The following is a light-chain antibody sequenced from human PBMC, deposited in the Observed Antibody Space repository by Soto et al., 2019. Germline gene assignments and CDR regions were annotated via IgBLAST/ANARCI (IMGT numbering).Light chain of an antibody. CDR1: SSDVGAYNF. CDR3: SSYASDNTFV. J-gene: IGLJ1*01. V-gene: IGLV2-14*01. CDR2: NVS. Sequence: QSVLTQPASVSGSPGQSVAISCTGTSSDVGAYNFVSWYQQHPGKAPKLMIYNVSNRPSGVSSRFSGSKSGNTASLTISGLQAEDEADYYCSSYASDNTFVFGTGTKVTVL.